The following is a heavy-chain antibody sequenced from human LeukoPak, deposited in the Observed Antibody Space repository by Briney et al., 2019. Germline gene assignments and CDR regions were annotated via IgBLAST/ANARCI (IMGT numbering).Heavy chain of an antibody. CDR3: AREGYSSTVWFDP. Sequence: GASVKVSCKASGGTFSSYTISWVRQAPGQGLEWMGRIIPILGIANYAQKFQGRVTITADKSTSTAYMELSSLRSEDTAVYYCAREGYSSTVWFDPWGQGTLVTVSS. D-gene: IGHD6-13*01. V-gene: IGHV1-69*04. CDR2: IIPILGIA. J-gene: IGHJ5*02. CDR1: GGTFSSYT.